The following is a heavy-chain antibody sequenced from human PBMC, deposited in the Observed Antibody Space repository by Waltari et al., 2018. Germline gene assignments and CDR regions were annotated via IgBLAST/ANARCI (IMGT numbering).Heavy chain of an antibody. CDR3: AKYSGYDFDY. D-gene: IGHD5-12*01. J-gene: IGHJ4*02. CDR2: IYHSGST. CDR1: GYSISSGYY. V-gene: IGHV4-38-2*02. Sequence: QVQLQESGPGLVKPSETLSLTCTVSGYSISSGYYWGWIRQPPGKGLEWSGSIYHSGSTYYNPSLKSRVTISVDTSKNQFSLKLSSMTAADTAVYYCAKYSGYDFDYWGQGTLVTVSS.